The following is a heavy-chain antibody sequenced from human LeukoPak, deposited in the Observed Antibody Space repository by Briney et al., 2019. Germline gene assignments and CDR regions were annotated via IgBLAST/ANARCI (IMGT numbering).Heavy chain of an antibody. CDR2: ISSSSSYI. V-gene: IGHV3-21*01. D-gene: IGHD5-18*01. Sequence: GGSLRLSCAASGFTFSSYSMNWVRQAPGKGLEWVSSISSSSSYIYYADSVKGRFTISRDNAKNSLYLQMNSLRAEDTAVYYCARAAVGDTAMLNYILDYWGQGTLVTVSS. CDR1: GFTFSSYS. J-gene: IGHJ4*02. CDR3: ARAAVGDTAMLNYILDY.